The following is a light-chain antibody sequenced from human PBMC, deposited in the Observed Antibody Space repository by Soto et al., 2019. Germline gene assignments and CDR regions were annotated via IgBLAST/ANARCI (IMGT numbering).Light chain of an antibody. CDR2: MGS. V-gene: IGKV2-28*01. Sequence: DIVMTQSPLFLPVTPGEPASISCRSSQSLLHRNGNTYLDWYLQKPGQSPQPLIYMGSNRASRVPDRFSGSGSGTYFTLKISRVEAEDVGIYYCMQTLQTRTFGQGTKVEIK. J-gene: IGKJ1*01. CDR1: QSLLHRNGNTY. CDR3: MQTLQTRT.